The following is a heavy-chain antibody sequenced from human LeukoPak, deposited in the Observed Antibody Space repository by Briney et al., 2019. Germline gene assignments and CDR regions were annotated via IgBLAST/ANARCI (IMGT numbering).Heavy chain of an antibody. CDR2: ISYDGSNK. Sequence: QPGRSLRLSCAASGFTFSSYGMHWVRQAPGKGLEWVAVISYDGSNKYYADSVKGRFTISRDNSKNTLYLQMNSLRAEDTAVYYCARDLVSSGFDSYYYYGMDVWGQGTTVTVSS. CDR1: GFTFSSYG. CDR3: ARDLVSSGFDSYYYYGMDV. J-gene: IGHJ6*02. D-gene: IGHD6-19*01. V-gene: IGHV3-30*03.